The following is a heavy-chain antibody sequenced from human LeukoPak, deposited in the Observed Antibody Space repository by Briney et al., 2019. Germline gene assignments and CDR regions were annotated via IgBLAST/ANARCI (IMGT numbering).Heavy chain of an antibody. V-gene: IGHV3-23*01. CDR3: AKVRGGGYYYYGMDV. CDR2: ISGSGGST. CDR1: GFTFSSYG. D-gene: IGHD3-16*01. J-gene: IGHJ6*02. Sequence: GGSLRLSCAASGFTFSSYGMHWVRQAPGEGLEWVSVISGSGGSTYYADSVEGRFTISRDNSKNTLYLQMNSLRAEDTAVYYCAKVRGGGYYYYGMDVWGQGTTVTVSS.